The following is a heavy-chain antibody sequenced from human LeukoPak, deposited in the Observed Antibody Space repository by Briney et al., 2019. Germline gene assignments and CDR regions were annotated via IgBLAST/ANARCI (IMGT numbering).Heavy chain of an antibody. V-gene: IGHV1-69*06. CDR1: GGTFSSYA. D-gene: IGHD2-21*02. J-gene: IGHJ3*02. CDR2: IIPIFGAA. Sequence: SVKVSCKASGGTFSSYAISWVRQAPGQGLEWMGGIIPIFGAANYAQKFQDRVTITADKSTSTAYMELSSLRSEDTAVYYCARTVVVTAEHAFDIWGQGTMVTVSS. CDR3: ARTVVVTAEHAFDI.